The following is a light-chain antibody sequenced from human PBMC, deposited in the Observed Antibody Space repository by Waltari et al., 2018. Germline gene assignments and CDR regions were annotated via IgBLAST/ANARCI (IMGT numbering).Light chain of an antibody. CDR3: SSYMDSTTLEL. CDR1: SSDIGSYNS. J-gene: IGLJ2*01. Sequence: QSALTQPASVSGSPGQSITISCTGTSSDIGSYNSVSWYQQHPGKAPKLIIYDVTHRPSGVPNRFSGSKSGNTASLTISGLQAEDEADYYCSSYMDSTTLELFGGGTSLTVL. CDR2: DVT. V-gene: IGLV2-14*03.